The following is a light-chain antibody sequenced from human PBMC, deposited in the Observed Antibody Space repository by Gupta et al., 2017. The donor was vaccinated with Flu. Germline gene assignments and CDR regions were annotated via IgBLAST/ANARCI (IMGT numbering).Light chain of an antibody. Sequence: AILSLSPGDTAILSCRTSQNVAESLAWYQQKGGQAPRLLIYDASQRATGIPDRFSGSGSGTDFTLTISSLEPADFAVYYCRQRAAWPRFTFGHGT. CDR1: QNVAES. CDR2: DAS. V-gene: IGKV3-11*01. CDR3: RQRAAWPRFT. J-gene: IGKJ3*01.